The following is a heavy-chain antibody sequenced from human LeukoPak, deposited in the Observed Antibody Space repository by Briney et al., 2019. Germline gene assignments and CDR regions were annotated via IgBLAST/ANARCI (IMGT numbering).Heavy chain of an antibody. J-gene: IGHJ4*02. V-gene: IGHV4-34*01. D-gene: IGHD2/OR15-2a*01. CDR3: ARDFYREFDY. CDR2: INHSGST. CDR1: GGSFSGYY. Sequence: PSETLSLTCAVYGGSFSGYYWSWIRQPPGKGLEWIGEINHSGSTNYNPSLKSRVTMSVDTSKNQFSLKLSSVTAADTAVYYCARDFYREFDYWGQGTLVTVSS.